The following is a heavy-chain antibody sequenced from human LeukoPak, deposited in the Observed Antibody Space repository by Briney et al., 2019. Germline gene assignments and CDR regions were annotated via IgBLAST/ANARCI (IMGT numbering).Heavy chain of an antibody. CDR2: ISGNGGST. D-gene: IGHD2/OR15-2a*01. V-gene: IGHV3-23*01. Sequence: GGSLRLSCAASGFTFSTYATSWVRQAPGKGLEWVSAISGNGGSTYYADSVEGRFTISRDNAKNTLFLQMNSLRAEDTAVYYCARDVYGRFDPWGQGTLVTVSS. CDR1: GFTFSTYA. J-gene: IGHJ5*02. CDR3: ARDVYGRFDP.